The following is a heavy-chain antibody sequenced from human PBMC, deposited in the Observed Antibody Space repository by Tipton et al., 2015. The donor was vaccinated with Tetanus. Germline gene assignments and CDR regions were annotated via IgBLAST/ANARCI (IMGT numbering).Heavy chain of an antibody. D-gene: IGHD3-10*01. CDR2: VYYTGST. V-gene: IGHV4-59*08. J-gene: IGHJ4*02. CDR3: ARHPPPYYYGSGSYLDY. CDR1: GGSMSTYY. Sequence: TLSLTCTVSGGSMSTYYWSWIRQPPGKGLEWIGYVYYTGSTDYNPSLKSRVTISVDTSKNHFSLRLSSVTAADTAVYFCARHPPPYYYGSGSYLDYWGQGTPVTVSS.